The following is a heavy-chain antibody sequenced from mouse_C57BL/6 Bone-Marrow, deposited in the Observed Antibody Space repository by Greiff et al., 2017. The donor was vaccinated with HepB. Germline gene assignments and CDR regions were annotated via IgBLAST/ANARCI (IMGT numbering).Heavy chain of an antibody. CDR1: GFTFSDYY. D-gene: IGHD2-4*01. Sequence: EVNLVESEGGLVQPGSSMKLSCTASGFTFSDYYMAWVRQVPEKGLEWVANINYDGSSTYYLDSLKSRFIISRDNAKNILYLQMSSLKSEDTATYYCARYDYDGYYFDYWGQGTTLTVSS. CDR2: INYDGSST. V-gene: IGHV5-16*01. CDR3: ARYDYDGYYFDY. J-gene: IGHJ2*01.